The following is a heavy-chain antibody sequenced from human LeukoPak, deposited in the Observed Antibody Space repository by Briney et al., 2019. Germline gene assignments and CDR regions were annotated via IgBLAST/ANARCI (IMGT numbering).Heavy chain of an antibody. J-gene: IGHJ4*02. CDR1: GFTVSSNY. CDR3: ARDLRVGSGSPYFDY. Sequence: GGSLRLSCAASGFTVSSNYMSWVRQAPGKGLEWVSVIYSGGSTYYADSVKGRFTISRDNSKNTLYLQMNSLRAEDTAVYYCARDLRVGSGSPYFDYWGQGTLVTVSS. D-gene: IGHD1-26*01. V-gene: IGHV3-66*01. CDR2: IYSGGST.